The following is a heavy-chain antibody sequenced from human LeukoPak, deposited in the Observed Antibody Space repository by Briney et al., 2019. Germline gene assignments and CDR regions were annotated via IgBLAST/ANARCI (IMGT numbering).Heavy chain of an antibody. J-gene: IGHJ6*03. CDR1: GFTFSSYS. CDR3: ARARLPDFWSRDSPRDYMDV. Sequence: GGSLRLSCAASGFTFSSYSMNWVRQAPGKGLEWVSYISSSSSSTIYYADSVKGRFTISRDNAKNSLYLQMNSLRAEDTAVYYCARARLPDFWSRDSPRDYMDVWGKGTTVTVSS. D-gene: IGHD3-3*01. V-gene: IGHV3-48*01. CDR2: ISSSSSSTI.